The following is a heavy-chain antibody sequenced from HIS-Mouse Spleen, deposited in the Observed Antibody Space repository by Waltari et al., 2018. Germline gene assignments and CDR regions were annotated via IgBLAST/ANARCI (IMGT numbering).Heavy chain of an antibody. J-gene: IGHJ4*02. CDR3: ARGRCCYGSGSGGDY. Sequence: QVQLVESGGGVVQPGRSLRLSCAASGFTFSSYAMHWVRQAPGKGLEWVAVISYDGSNKYYADSVKGRFTISRDNSKNTLYLQMNSLRAEDTAVYYCARGRCCYGSGSGGDYWGQGTLVTVSS. CDR1: GFTFSSYA. D-gene: IGHD3-10*01. CDR2: ISYDGSNK. V-gene: IGHV3-30-3*01.